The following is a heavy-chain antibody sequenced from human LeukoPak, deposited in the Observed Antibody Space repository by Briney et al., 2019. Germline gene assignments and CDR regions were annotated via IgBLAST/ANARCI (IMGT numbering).Heavy chain of an antibody. D-gene: IGHD6-13*01. J-gene: IGHJ4*02. V-gene: IGHV4-30-4*08. CDR3: AGSSSWSNFDY. Sequence: PSQTLSLTCTVSGVSISSGAYYWSWTRQPPGKGLEWIGYIYYSGSTYYNPSLKSRVTISVDTSKNQFSLKLSSVTAADTAVYYCAGSSSWSNFDYWGQGTLVTVSS. CDR2: IYYSGST. CDR1: GVSISSGAYY.